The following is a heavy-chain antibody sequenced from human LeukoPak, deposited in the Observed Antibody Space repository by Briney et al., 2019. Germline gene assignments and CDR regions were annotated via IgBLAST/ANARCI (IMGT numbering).Heavy chain of an antibody. Sequence: SETLSLTCIVSGGSISSYYWSWIRQPAGKGLEWIGRIYTSGSTNYNPSLKSRVTMSVDTSKNQFSLKLSSVTAADTAVYYCARHRPFTIFGVVNPYAFDIWGQGTMVTVSS. V-gene: IGHV4-4*07. CDR2: IYTSGST. J-gene: IGHJ3*02. CDR3: ARHRPFTIFGVVNPYAFDI. CDR1: GGSISSYY. D-gene: IGHD3-3*01.